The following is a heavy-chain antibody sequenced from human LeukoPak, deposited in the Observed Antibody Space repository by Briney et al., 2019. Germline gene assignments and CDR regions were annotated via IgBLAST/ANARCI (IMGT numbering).Heavy chain of an antibody. V-gene: IGHV4-34*01. D-gene: IGHD3-16*01. Sequence: SETLSLTCAVYGGSFSGYYWSWIRQPPGKGLEGIGEINHSGITNYNPSLKSRVTISVDTSKNQFSLKLSSVTAADTAVYYCALRGYVWGSYGDYWGQGTLVTVSS. CDR3: ALRGYVWGSYGDY. CDR2: INHSGIT. J-gene: IGHJ4*02. CDR1: GGSFSGYY.